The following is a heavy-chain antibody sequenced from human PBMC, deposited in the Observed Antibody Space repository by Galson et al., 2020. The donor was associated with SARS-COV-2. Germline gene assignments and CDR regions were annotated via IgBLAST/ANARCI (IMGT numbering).Heavy chain of an antibody. V-gene: IGHV4-59*08. D-gene: IGHD3-10*01. CDR2: IHYSGTT. CDR1: GGSISTYY. Sequence: ETSETLSLTCTVSGGSISTYYWNWIRQSPGKGLEWIAYIHYSGTTHYNPSPKSRVSISVDTSENQFSLRMSSVTAADTAVDYCARAGQSPDYYYYYNLDVWGQGTTVTVSS. J-gene: IGHJ6*02. CDR3: ARAGQSPDYYYYYNLDV.